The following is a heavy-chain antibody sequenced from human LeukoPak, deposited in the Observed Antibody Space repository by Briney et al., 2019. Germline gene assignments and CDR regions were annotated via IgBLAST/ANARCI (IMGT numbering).Heavy chain of an antibody. CDR1: GGSISSYY. CDR2: IYYSGST. J-gene: IGHJ4*02. V-gene: IGHV4-59*01. D-gene: IGHD4-17*01. Sequence: PSETLSLTCTVSGGSISSYYWSWIRQPPGKGLEWIGYIYYSGSTNYSPSLKSRVTISVDTSKNQFSLKLSSVTAADTAVYYCAREVTTGNFDYWGQGTLVTVSS. CDR3: AREVTTGNFDY.